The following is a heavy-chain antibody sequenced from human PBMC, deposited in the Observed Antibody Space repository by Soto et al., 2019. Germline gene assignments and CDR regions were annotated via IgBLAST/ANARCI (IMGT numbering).Heavy chain of an antibody. CDR3: ARVLPGPCGGDCYSFDY. CDR2: IIPIFGTA. D-gene: IGHD2-21*02. J-gene: IGHJ4*02. V-gene: IGHV1-69*01. Sequence: QAKRQGLEWMGGIIPIFGTANYAQKFQGRVTITADESTSTAYMELSSLRSEDTAVYYCARVLPGPCGGDCYSFDYWGQGTLVTVSS.